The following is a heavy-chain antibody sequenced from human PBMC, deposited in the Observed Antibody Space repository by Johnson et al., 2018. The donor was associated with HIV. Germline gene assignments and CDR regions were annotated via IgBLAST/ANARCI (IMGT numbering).Heavy chain of an antibody. V-gene: IGHV3-30*02. CDR1: GFTFSSYG. J-gene: IGHJ3*02. CDR2: IRYDGSNK. CDR3: AKDQGWFGEFMNAFDI. Sequence: QVHLVESGGGVVQPGGSLRLSCAASGFTFSSYGMHWVRQAPGKGLEWVAFIRYDGSNKYYADSVKGRFTISRDNSKNTLYLQMNSLRAEDTAVYYCAKDQGWFGEFMNAFDIWGQGTMVTVSS. D-gene: IGHD3-10*01.